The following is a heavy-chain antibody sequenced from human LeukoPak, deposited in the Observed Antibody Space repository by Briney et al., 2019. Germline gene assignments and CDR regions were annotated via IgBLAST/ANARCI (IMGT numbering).Heavy chain of an antibody. D-gene: IGHD2-21*02. CDR1: GYSISSDFY. J-gene: IGHJ4*02. V-gene: IGHV4-38-2*02. CDR3: ARISPPRRPTYCGGDCYLDY. Sequence: SETLSLTCTVSGYSISSDFYWGWIRQPPGKGLEWIGYTHHSGSTYYNPSLKSRVTMSADTSKNQLSLKLWSVAAADTAVYFCARISPPRRPTYCGGDCYLDYWGQGTLVTVSS. CDR2: THHSGST.